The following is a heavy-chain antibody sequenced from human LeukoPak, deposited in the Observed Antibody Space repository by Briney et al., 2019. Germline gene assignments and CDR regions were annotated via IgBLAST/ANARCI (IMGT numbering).Heavy chain of an antibody. CDR1: GGSISSNDYY. V-gene: IGHV4-39*01. CDR2: IYYSGST. Sequence: PSETLSLTCIVSGGSISSNDYYWGWIRQPPGRGLEWIGNIYYSGSTFYNPSLKSRVTISVDTSKNQFSLKLSSVTAADTAVYYCARFMVRGLIVDYWLQGTLVTVSS. J-gene: IGHJ4*02. D-gene: IGHD3-10*01. CDR3: ARFMVRGLIVDY.